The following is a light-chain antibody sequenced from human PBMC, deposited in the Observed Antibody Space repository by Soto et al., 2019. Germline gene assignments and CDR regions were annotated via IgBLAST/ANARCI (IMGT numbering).Light chain of an antibody. CDR1: QSISDW. Sequence: DIQMTQSPYTLSTSVGDRVTITCRASQSISDWLAWYQQKPGKAPKLLIFDVSSLESGVPSRFSGSGSGTEFTLTISSLQPDDLATYYCQQYKSYPWTFGQGTKVDIK. J-gene: IGKJ1*01. V-gene: IGKV1-5*01. CDR2: DVS. CDR3: QQYKSYPWT.